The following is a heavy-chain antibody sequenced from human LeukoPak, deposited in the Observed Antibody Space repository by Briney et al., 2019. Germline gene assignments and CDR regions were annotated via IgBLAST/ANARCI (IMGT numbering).Heavy chain of an antibody. D-gene: IGHD6-13*01. Sequence: GGSLRLSCAASGFTFSSHDMDWVREAPGKGLEWVSHITTSSDATHYADSVRGRFIISRDNAKDSLYLQMNSVRAEDTAVYYCVRDMTARSWHAFDSWGRGTLVTVSS. CDR3: VRDMTARSWHAFDS. CDR1: GFTFSSHD. J-gene: IGHJ4*02. V-gene: IGHV3-48*03. CDR2: ITTSSDAT.